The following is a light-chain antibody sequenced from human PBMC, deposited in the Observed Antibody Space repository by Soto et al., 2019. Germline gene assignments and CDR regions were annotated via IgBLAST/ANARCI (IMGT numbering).Light chain of an antibody. V-gene: IGKV3-20*01. Sequence: EIVLTQSPDTLSLFPGERATLSCRASQSVSSTYLAWYQQKPGQAPRPLISAASSRATGTPDRFSGSGSGTDFTLTISILEPEDFAVYYCQQYGSSRWTFGQGTKVDIK. CDR3: QQYGSSRWT. CDR1: QSVSSTY. CDR2: AAS. J-gene: IGKJ1*01.